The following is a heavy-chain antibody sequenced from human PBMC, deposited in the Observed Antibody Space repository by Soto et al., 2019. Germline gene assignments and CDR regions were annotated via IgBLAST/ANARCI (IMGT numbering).Heavy chain of an antibody. CDR1: GFTFTSHA. CDR3: AKDSGYQLPDNYFYYGLDV. J-gene: IGHJ6*02. D-gene: IGHD2-2*01. CDR2: IPYDEIDK. V-gene: IGHV3-30*18. Sequence: GGSLRLSCAASGFTFTSHAMHWVRQPPGKGLEWVAAIPYDEIDKKYASSVKGRFTVSRDNVKNTLSLQMNSLRPEDTAVYYCAKDSGYQLPDNYFYYGLDVWGQGTTVTVSS.